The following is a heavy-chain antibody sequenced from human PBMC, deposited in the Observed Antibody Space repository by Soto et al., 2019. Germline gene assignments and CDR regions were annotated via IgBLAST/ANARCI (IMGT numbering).Heavy chain of an antibody. D-gene: IGHD2-2*01. Sequence: SETLSLTCTFSGGSISSYYWSWIRQPPGKGLEWIGYIYYSGSTNNNPSLKSRVTISVDTSKNQFSLKLSSVTAADTAVYYCARDPVDIVVVPVSMDVWGQGPTVTVS. CDR2: IYYSGST. V-gene: IGHV4-59*12. CDR1: GGSISSYY. CDR3: ARDPVDIVVVPVSMDV. J-gene: IGHJ6*02.